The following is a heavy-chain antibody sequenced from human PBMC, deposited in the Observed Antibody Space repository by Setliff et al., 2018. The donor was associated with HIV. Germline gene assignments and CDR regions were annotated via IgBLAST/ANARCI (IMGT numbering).Heavy chain of an antibody. J-gene: IGHJ1*01. V-gene: IGHV1-69*13. D-gene: IGHD3-22*01. Sequence: SVKVSCKASGVTFNYSFITWVRQAPGQGLEWMGGVVPTIHEATYAQKFQGRVTITADESATTVYVEMSGLTSEDAAIYYCARGADASGYFYREYFQHWGQGTLVTVSS. CDR1: GVTFNYSF. CDR3: ARGADASGYFYREYFQH. CDR2: VVPTIHEA.